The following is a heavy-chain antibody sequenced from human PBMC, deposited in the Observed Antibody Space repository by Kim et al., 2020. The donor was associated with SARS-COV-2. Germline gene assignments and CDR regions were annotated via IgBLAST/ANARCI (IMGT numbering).Heavy chain of an antibody. D-gene: IGHD2-15*01. CDR2: IIPIFGTA. V-gene: IGHV1-69*13. J-gene: IGHJ6*02. CDR1: GGTFSSYA. CDR3: ARGSCSGGSCFSYYYYYGMDV. Sequence: SVKVSCKASGGTFSSYAISWVRQAPGQGLEWMGGIIPIFGTANYAQKFQGRVTITADESTSTAYMELSSLRSEDTAVYYCARGSCSGGSCFSYYYYYGMDVWGQGTTVTVSS.